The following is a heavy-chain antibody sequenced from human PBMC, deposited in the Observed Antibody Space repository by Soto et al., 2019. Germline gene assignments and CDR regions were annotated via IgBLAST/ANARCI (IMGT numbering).Heavy chain of an antibody. V-gene: IGHV3-21*01. CDR1: GFTFSNYT. Sequence: EVQLVESGGGLVKPGGALTLSCAASGFTFSNYTMNWVRQAPGKGLEWVSSISRSSRNIYYADSVKGRFTISRDNAKNALYLHMNSLRAGDTAVYYCARDPKVAGTNSFYYYGMDVWDQGTTVTVSS. J-gene: IGHJ6*02. CDR2: ISRSSRNI. D-gene: IGHD6-19*01. CDR3: ARDPKVAGTNSFYYYGMDV.